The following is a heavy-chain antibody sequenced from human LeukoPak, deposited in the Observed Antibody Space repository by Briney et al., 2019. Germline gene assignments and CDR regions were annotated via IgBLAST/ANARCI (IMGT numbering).Heavy chain of an antibody. CDR3: AAHPTLDYYFDY. CDR1: GGSISSYY. J-gene: IGHJ4*02. V-gene: IGHV4-59*04. CDR2: IYYSGST. D-gene: IGHD1-1*01. Sequence: SETLSLTCTVSGGSISSYYWSWIRQPPGKGLEWIGYIYYSGSTYYNPSLKSRVTISVDTSKNQFSLKLSSVTAADTAVYYCAAHPTLDYYFDYWGQGTLVTVSS.